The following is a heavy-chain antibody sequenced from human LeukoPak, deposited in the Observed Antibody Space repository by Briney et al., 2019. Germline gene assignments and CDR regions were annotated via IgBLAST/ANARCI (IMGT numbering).Heavy chain of an antibody. CDR1: GGTFSSCA. Sequence: GSSVKVSCKASGGTFSSCAISWVRQAPGQGLEWMGRIIPILGIANYAQKFQGRVTITADKSTSTAYMELSSLRSEDTAVYYCARDYGDYAYGMDVWGQGTTVTVSS. CDR2: IIPILGIA. V-gene: IGHV1-69*04. D-gene: IGHD4-17*01. CDR3: ARDYGDYAYGMDV. J-gene: IGHJ6*02.